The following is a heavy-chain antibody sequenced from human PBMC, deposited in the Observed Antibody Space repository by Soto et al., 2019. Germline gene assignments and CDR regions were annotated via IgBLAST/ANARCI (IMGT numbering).Heavy chain of an antibody. CDR2: IWYDGSNK. Sequence: QVQLVESGGGVVQPGRSLRLSCAASGFTFSSYGMHWVRQAPGKGLERVAVIWYDGSNKYYADSVKGRFTISRDNSKNTLYLQMNSLRAEDTAVYYCARGGADDLWSGGNNYFDYWGQGTLVTVSS. CDR3: ARGGADDLWSGGNNYFDY. V-gene: IGHV3-33*01. J-gene: IGHJ4*02. D-gene: IGHD3-3*01. CDR1: GFTFSSYG.